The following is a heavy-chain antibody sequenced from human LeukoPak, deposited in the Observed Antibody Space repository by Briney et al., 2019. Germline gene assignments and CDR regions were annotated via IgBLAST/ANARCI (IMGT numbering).Heavy chain of an antibody. D-gene: IGHD6-13*01. CDR1: GGTFSSYA. CDR3: AREAKRRIAAAGINYGMDV. CDR2: IIPIFGTA. J-gene: IGHJ6*02. V-gene: IGHV1-69*13. Sequence: ASVKVSCKASGGTFSSYAISWVRQAPGQGLEWMGGIIPIFGTANYAQKFQGRVTITADESTSTAYVELSSLRSEDTAVYYCAREAKRRIAAAGINYGMDVWGQGTTVTVSS.